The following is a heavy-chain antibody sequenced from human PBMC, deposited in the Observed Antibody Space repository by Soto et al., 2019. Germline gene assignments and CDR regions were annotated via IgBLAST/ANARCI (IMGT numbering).Heavy chain of an antibody. CDR1: GYTFTSYA. D-gene: IGHD2-15*01. V-gene: IGHV1-3*01. CDR3: AGGGTDSCECSGGSCYGLGYYYYGMDV. J-gene: IGHJ6*02. Sequence: ASVKVSCKASGYTFTSYAMHWVRQAPGQRLEWMGWINAGNGNTKYSQKFQGRVTITRDTSASTAYMELSSLRSEDTAVYYCAGGGTDSCECSGGSCYGLGYYYYGMDVWGQGTTVTVSS. CDR2: INAGNGNT.